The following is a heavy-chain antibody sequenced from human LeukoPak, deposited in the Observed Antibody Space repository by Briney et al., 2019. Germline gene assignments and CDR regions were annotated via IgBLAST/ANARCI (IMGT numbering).Heavy chain of an antibody. D-gene: IGHD5-12*01. Sequence: SETLSLTCTVSGYSISSGYYWSWIGQPPGKGLEWIGYIYYCGSTNYNPSLKSRVTISVDTSKNQFSLKLSSVTAADTAVYYCARSPISSGYDLWYLWELPSGFDYWGQGTLVNVSS. CDR3: ARSPISSGYDLWYLWELPSGFDY. J-gene: IGHJ4*02. V-gene: IGHV4-38-2*02. CDR1: GYSISSGYY. CDR2: IYYCGST.